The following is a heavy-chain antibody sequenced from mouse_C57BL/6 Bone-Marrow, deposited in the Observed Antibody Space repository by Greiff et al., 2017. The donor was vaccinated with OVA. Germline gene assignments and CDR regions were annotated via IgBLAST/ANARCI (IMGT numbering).Heavy chain of an antibody. CDR3: ARDDYYGIAY. D-gene: IGHD1-1*01. V-gene: IGHV5-16*01. Sequence: EVKLMESEGGLVQPGSSMKLSCTASGFTFSDYYMAWVRQVPEKGLEWVANINHDGSSTYYLDSLKSRFIISRDNAKNILYLQMSSLKSEDTATYYCARDDYYGIAYWGQGTLVTVSA. J-gene: IGHJ3*01. CDR1: GFTFSDYY. CDR2: INHDGSST.